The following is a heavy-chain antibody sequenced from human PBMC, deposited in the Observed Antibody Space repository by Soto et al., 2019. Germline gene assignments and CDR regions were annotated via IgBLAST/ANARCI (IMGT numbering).Heavy chain of an antibody. CDR2: IIPIIGII. J-gene: IGHJ5*02. D-gene: IGHD4-4*01. Sequence: QVQLVQSGAEVKKPGSSVTVSCKASGGTFSTYTITWVRQAPGQGLEWMGRIIPIIGIINYAQKFQGRVIISAVKFTGTAYMELTGLRSDDTAVYYCAGDPDSHYNDSHASSYPWGQGTLATVSS. CDR3: AGDPDSHYNDSHASSYP. CDR1: GGTFSTYT. V-gene: IGHV1-69*08.